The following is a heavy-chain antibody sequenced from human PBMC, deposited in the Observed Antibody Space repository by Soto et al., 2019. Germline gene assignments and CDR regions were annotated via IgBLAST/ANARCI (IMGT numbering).Heavy chain of an antibody. CDR3: ARVGGNPPRANFDY. CDR1: GGSISSGGYY. V-gene: IGHV4-31*02. D-gene: IGHD4-4*01. Sequence: PSETLSLTCTVSGGSISSGGYYWSWIRQHPGKGLEWIGYIYYSGSTYYNPSLKSRVTISVDTSKNQFSLKLSSVTAADTAVYYCARVGGNPPRANFDYWGQGTLVTVSS. J-gene: IGHJ4*02. CDR2: IYYSGST.